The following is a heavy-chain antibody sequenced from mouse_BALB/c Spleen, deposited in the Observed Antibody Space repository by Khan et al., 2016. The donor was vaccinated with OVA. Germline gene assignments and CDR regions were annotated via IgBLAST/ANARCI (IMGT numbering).Heavy chain of an antibody. CDR2: INTYTGEP. D-gene: IGHD1-1*01. J-gene: IGHJ4*01. Sequence: QIQLVQSGPELKKPGETVKISCKASEYIFTNYGMTWVKQAPGKGLKWMGWINTYTGEPTYADDFKGRFAFSLETSANTAYLQINNLKNEDTATYFCARTLYGSGYDYAMDYWGQGTSVTVSS. CDR1: EYIFTNYG. V-gene: IGHV9-3-1*01. CDR3: ARTLYGSGYDYAMDY.